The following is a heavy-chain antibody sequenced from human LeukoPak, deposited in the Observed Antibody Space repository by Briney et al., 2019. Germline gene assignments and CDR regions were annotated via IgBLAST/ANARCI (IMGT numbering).Heavy chain of an antibody. CDR2: IYTSGST. Sequence: SQTLSLTCTVSGGSISSGSYYWSWIRQPAGKGLEWIGRIYTSGSTNYNPSLKSRATISVDTSKNQFSLKLSSVTAADTAVYYCAREGHTLTTVGAWGQGTLVTVSS. CDR1: GGSISSGSYY. D-gene: IGHD4-23*01. V-gene: IGHV4-61*02. CDR3: AREGHTLTTVGA. J-gene: IGHJ5*02.